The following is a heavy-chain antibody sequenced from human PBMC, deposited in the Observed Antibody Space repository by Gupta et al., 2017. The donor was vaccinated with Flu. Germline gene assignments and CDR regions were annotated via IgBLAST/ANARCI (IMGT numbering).Heavy chain of an antibody. CDR1: GFTLSSYD. V-gene: IGHV3-48*03. CDR2: ISSSGVT. Sequence: EVQLVESGGGLVQPGGSLRLPCDASGFTLSSYDMSWVRQAPGRGLEWASFISSSGVTYYGDPVRGRFTISRDNAKNSLYLQMSGLRDEDTAVYYCATGHWAKWGQGTLVTVSS. J-gene: IGHJ4*02. CDR3: ATGHWAK. D-gene: IGHD3-16*01.